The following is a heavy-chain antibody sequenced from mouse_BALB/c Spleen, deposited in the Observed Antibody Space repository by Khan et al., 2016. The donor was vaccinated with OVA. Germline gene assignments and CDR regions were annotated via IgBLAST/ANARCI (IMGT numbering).Heavy chain of an antibody. D-gene: IGHD2-1*01. V-gene: IGHV14-3*02. CDR2: IDPPNDDS. CDR1: GFTIKDNY. Sequence: VQLKESGAELVKPGASVKLSCSASGFTIKDNYIHWMKQRPEQGLEWIGRIDPPNDDSKYGPKFQAKATLTADTSSNTAYLQLSSLTSEDTAVDYCANLCGNPHAFWGQGTLVSVSA. CDR3: ANLCGNPHAF. J-gene: IGHJ3*01.